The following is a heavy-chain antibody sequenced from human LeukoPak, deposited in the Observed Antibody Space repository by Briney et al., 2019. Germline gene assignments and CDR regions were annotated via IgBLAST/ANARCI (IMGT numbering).Heavy chain of an antibody. CDR2: ISSSSSSYI. J-gene: IGHJ6*04. V-gene: IGHV3-21*01. Sequence: GGSLRLSCAASGFTFSSYSMNWVRQAPGKGLEWVSSISSSSSSYIYYADSVKGRFTISRDNAKNSLYLQMNSLRAEDTAVYYCAELGITMIGGVWGKGTTVSISS. CDR1: GFTFSSYS. CDR3: AELGITMIGGV. D-gene: IGHD3-10*02.